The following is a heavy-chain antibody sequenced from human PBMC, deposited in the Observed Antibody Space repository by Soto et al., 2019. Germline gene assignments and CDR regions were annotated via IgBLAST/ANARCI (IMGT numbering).Heavy chain of an antibody. J-gene: IGHJ4*02. CDR3: ARGSGITGTLDY. D-gene: IGHD1-20*01. CDR1: GFTFSSYG. CDR2: IWYDGSNK. V-gene: IGHV3-33*01. Sequence: QVQLVESGGGVVQPGRSLRLSCAASGFTFSSYGMHWVRQAPVKGLEWVAVIWYDGSNKYYAHTVKGRFTVSRDNSKNTLYLQIRKLRAEDTAVYYCARGSGITGTLDYWGPGTLVTVSS.